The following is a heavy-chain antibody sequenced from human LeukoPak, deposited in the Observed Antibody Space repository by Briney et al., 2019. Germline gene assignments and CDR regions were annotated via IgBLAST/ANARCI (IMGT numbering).Heavy chain of an antibody. D-gene: IGHD5-18*01. J-gene: IGHJ4*02. CDR3: VRGYSYGFYFDY. CDR2: INPNSGGP. V-gene: IGHV1-2*06. Sequence: ASVKVSCKTSGYSFTGYYIHWVRQAPGQGLEWMGRINPNSGGPNYGQKFQGTVTMTRDTTISTAYLELSNLRSDDTAAYYCVRGYSYGFYFDYWGQGSLVTVSS. CDR1: GYSFTGYY.